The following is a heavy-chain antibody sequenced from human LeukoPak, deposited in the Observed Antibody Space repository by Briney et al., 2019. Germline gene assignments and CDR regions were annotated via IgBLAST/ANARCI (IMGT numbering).Heavy chain of an antibody. D-gene: IGHD5-18*01. J-gene: IGHJ6*02. CDR3: ARGVDTAMVDYYYYYGMDV. CDR1: GYTFTSYG. Sequence: GASVKVSCKASGYTFTSYGISWVRQAPGQGLEWMGWISAYHGNTNYAQKLQGRVTMTTDTSTSTAYMELRSLRSDDTAVYYCARGVDTAMVDYYYYYGMDVWGQGTTVTVSS. CDR2: ISAYHGNT. V-gene: IGHV1-18*01.